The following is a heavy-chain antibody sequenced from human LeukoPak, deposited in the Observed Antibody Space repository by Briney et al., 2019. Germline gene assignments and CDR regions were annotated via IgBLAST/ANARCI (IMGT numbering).Heavy chain of an antibody. CDR1: GGSISIYY. V-gene: IGHV4-59*01. J-gene: IGHJ4*02. D-gene: IGHD1-26*01. CDR2: IYYSGST. Sequence: SETLSLTCTVSGGSISIYYWSWIRQPPGKGLEWIGYIYYSGSTTYSPSLKSRVTISVDTSKNQFSLKLSSVTAADTAVYYCARSSSGGATNFDYWGQGTLVTVSS. CDR3: ARSSSGGATNFDY.